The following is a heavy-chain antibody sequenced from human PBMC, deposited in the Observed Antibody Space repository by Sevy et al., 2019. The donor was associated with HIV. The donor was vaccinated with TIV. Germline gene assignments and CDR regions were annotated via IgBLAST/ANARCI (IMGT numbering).Heavy chain of an antibody. Sequence: GGSLRLSCEGSGFSFSRSPMHWVRQAPGKGLEWVAVMSYNGNRKYNEDSVKGRFTISRDDSKNTVFLQMNSLRVEDTGVYYCARECVLMGGSIVSYGMDVWGQGTTVTVSS. D-gene: IGHD3-16*02. CDR1: GFSFSRSP. J-gene: IGHJ6*02. CDR2: MSYNGNRK. CDR3: ARECVLMGGSIVSYGMDV. V-gene: IGHV3-30-3*01.